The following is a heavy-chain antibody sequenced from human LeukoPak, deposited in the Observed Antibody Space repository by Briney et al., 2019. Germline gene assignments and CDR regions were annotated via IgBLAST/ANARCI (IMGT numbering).Heavy chain of an antibody. J-gene: IGHJ4*02. CDR1: GFTFSSYG. Sequence: GGSLRLSCEASGFTFSSYGMHWVRQAPGEGLEWVSVIWYDGGNTYYADSVKGRFTISRDNSKNTLYLQMNSLRAEDTAVYYCARDLSDAFDFDYWGQGTLVTVS. D-gene: IGHD3-16*01. CDR2: IWYDGGNT. CDR3: ARDLSDAFDFDY. V-gene: IGHV3-33*01.